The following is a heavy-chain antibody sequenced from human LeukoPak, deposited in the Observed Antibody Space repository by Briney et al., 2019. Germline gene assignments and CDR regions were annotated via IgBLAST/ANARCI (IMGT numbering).Heavy chain of an antibody. CDR3: VRLAVTDTNY. J-gene: IGHJ4*02. CDR2: ISGSGDNT. V-gene: IGHV3-23*01. D-gene: IGHD2-21*02. CDR1: GFTFSSYA. Sequence: GGSLRLSCAASGFTFSSYAMSWVRQAPGKGLEWVSGISGSGDNTYYADSVKGRFTISRDNAKSTVYLQMNGLRVEDTAMYYCVRLAVTDTNYWGQGSLVTVSS.